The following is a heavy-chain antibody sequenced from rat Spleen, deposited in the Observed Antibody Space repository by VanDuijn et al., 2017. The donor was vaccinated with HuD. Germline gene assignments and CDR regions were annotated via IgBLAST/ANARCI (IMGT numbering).Heavy chain of an antibody. CDR2: IHTGGGYT. V-gene: IGHV5S23*01. CDR3: TRGGDGSLYYEGIMDA. J-gene: IGHJ4*01. D-gene: IGHD1-12*02. CDR1: GFTFSDYF. Sequence: EVQLVESGGGLVQPGNSLKLSCAASGFTFSDYFMAWLRQAPTKGLDWVASIHTGGGYTYYRDSVKCRFTISRDNAQSTLYLQRNSLRSEDTATYYCTRGGDGSLYYEGIMDAWSQGASVTVSS.